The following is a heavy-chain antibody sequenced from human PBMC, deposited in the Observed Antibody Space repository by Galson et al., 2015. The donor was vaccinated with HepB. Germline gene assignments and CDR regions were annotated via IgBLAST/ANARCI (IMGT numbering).Heavy chain of an antibody. Sequence: SLRLSCAASGFSFSTYWMSWVRHTPGKGLEWVANIKQDGSEKYYVDSVKGRFTISRDNAKNSLYLQMNSLRAEDTAVYYCAREGAYSSGWYGDFDLWSRGTLVTVSS. CDR3: AREGAYSSGWYGDFDL. V-gene: IGHV3-7*03. CDR1: GFSFSTYW. J-gene: IGHJ2*01. D-gene: IGHD6-25*01. CDR2: IKQDGSEK.